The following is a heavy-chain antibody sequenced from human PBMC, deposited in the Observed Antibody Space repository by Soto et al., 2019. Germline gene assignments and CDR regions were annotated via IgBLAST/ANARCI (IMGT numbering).Heavy chain of an antibody. Sequence: GASVKVSCKDSGYTFTSYGISWVRQAPGQGLEWMGWISAYNGNTNYAQKLQGRVTMTTDTSTSTAYMELRSLRSDDTAVYYCARVYYYGSGMEYYYGMDVWGQGTTVTVSS. CDR2: ISAYNGNT. CDR1: GYTFTSYG. J-gene: IGHJ6*02. CDR3: ARVYYYGSGMEYYYGMDV. V-gene: IGHV1-18*01. D-gene: IGHD3-10*01.